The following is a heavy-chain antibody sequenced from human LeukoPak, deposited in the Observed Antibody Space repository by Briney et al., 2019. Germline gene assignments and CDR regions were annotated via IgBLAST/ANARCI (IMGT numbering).Heavy chain of an antibody. J-gene: IGHJ3*02. CDR1: GGTFSSYA. D-gene: IGHD5-18*01. V-gene: IGHV1-69*04. CDR3: ARVRRHSYGWQYGAFDI. CDR2: IIPILGIA. Sequence: ASVKVSCKASGGTFSSYAISWVRQAPGQGLEWMGRIIPILGIANYAQKFQGRVTITADKSTSTAYMELRSLRSDDTAVYYCARVRRHSYGWQYGAFDIWGQGTMVTVSS.